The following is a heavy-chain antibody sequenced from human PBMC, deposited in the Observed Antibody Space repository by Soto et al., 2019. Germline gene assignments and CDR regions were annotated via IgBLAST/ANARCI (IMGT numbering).Heavy chain of an antibody. D-gene: IGHD5-18*01. V-gene: IGHV3-9*01. J-gene: IGHJ4*02. CDR2: ISWNSGHI. CDR3: VRSKGGYSYGTPFDY. Sequence: EVQLVESGGALVQPGRSLRLSCAASGFTFDDYAMHWVRQVLGKGLEWVSSISWNSGHIGYADSVKGRFTTSRDNAKNTLYLQMNSLRPDDTALYYCVRSKGGYSYGTPFDYWGQGTLVTVSS. CDR1: GFTFDDYA.